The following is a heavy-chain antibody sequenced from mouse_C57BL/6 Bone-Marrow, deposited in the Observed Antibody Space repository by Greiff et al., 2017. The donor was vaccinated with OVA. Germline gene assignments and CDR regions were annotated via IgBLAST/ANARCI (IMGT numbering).Heavy chain of an antibody. CDR1: GYTFTSYW. D-gene: IGHD2-3*01. CDR2: IYPGSGST. Sequence: QVQLQQSGAELVKPGASVKMSCKASGYTFTSYWITWVKQRPGQGLEWIGDIYPGSGSTNYNEKFKSKATLTVDTSSSTAYMQLSSLTSEDSAVYYCARMGWLLSYAMDYWGQGTSVTVSS. V-gene: IGHV1-55*01. J-gene: IGHJ4*01. CDR3: ARMGWLLSYAMDY.